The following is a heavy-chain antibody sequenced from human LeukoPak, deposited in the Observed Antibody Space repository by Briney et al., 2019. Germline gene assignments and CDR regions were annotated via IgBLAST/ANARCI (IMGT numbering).Heavy chain of an antibody. CDR1: GYTFTRYG. CDR2: ISTYDGDT. D-gene: IGHD2-15*01. Sequence: ASVKVSCKASGYTFTRYGITWVRQAPGQGLEWMGWISTYDGDTYYAQKFQGRVTTTRDTSTTTAYMELRGLRSDDAALYYCARDVLNRCIGGICPIDDWGQGTLVTVSS. CDR3: ARDVLNRCIGGICPIDD. J-gene: IGHJ4*02. V-gene: IGHV1-18*04.